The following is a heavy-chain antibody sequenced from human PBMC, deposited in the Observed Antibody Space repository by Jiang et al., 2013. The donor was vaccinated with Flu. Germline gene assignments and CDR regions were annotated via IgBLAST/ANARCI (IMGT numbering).Heavy chain of an antibody. CDR2: IIPIFGTA. V-gene: IGHV1-69*01. J-gene: IGHJ4*02. D-gene: IGHD3-9*01. CDR3: ARGPSYDILTGYYINY. CDR1: GGTFSSYA. Sequence: GAEVKKPGSSVKVSCKASGGTFSSYAISWVRQAPGQGLEWMGGIIPIFGTANYAQKFQGRVTFTADESTSTAYMELSSLRSEDTAVYYCARGPSYDILTGYYINYWGQGTLVTVSS.